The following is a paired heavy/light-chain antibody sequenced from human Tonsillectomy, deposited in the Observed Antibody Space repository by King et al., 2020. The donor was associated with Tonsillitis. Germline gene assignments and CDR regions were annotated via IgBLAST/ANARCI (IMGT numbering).Light chain of an antibody. CDR1: QSVSSNY. CDR3: HQYGSSPHT. V-gene: IGKV3-20*01. CDR2: GAS. Sequence: EIVLTQSPGTLSLSPGERATLSCRASQSVSSNYLAWYQQKPGQAPRLLISGASSRATGIPDRFSGSGSGTDFTLTIGRLEPEDFAVYYCHQYGSSPHTFGQGTKLEIK. J-gene: IGKJ2*01.
Heavy chain of an antibody. CDR3: ARHWGYGAYYYYYMDV. CDR2: IFYSGST. J-gene: IGHJ6*03. Sequence: QLQLQESGPGLVKPSETLSLTCTVSGGSISSGAYYWGWIRQPPGKGLEWIGNIFYSGSTYYNPSLKSRVTISVDTSKNQFSLKLSSVTAADTAVYYCARHWGYGAYYYYYMDVWGKGTTVTVSS. V-gene: IGHV4-39*01. D-gene: IGHD5-18*01. CDR1: GGSISSGAYY.